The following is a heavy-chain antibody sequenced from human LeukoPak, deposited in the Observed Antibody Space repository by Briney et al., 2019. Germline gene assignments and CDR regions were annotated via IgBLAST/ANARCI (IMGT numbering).Heavy chain of an antibody. V-gene: IGHV3-49*04. CDR2: IRSKAYGGTT. Sequence: SGGSLRLSCAASGFTFSSYTMNWVRQAPGKGLEWVGFIRSKAYGGTTEYAASVKGRFTISRDDSKSIAYLQMNSLKTEDTAVYYCTRDVWMVLGWWLPPDYWGQGTLVTVSS. CDR3: TRDVWMVLGWWLPPDY. J-gene: IGHJ4*02. D-gene: IGHD5-12*01. CDR1: GFTFSSYT.